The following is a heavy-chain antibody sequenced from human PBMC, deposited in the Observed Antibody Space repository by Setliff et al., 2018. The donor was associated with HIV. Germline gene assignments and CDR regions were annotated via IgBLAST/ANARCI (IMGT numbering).Heavy chain of an antibody. CDR1: GGSIRRFY. CDR3: ARFYDISGYYSNYHYYMDV. Sequence: LSLTCTVSGGSIRRFYWSWIRQPPGKGLEWIGHIYYIGTTNYNPSLKSRVTISVDTSKYHFSLKLSSVTAADTAVYYCARFYDISGYYSNYHYYMDVWGKGTAVTVSS. V-gene: IGHV4-59*12. CDR2: IYYIGTT. D-gene: IGHD3-22*01. J-gene: IGHJ6*03.